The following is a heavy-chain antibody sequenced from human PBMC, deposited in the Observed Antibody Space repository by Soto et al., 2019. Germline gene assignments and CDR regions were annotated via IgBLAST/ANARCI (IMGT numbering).Heavy chain of an antibody. D-gene: IGHD6-6*01. CDR2: IIPIFGTA. J-gene: IGHJ6*02. CDR3: ARGMDARRSYYYYCGMDV. Sequence: SVKVSCKASGGTFSSYAISWVRQAPGQGLEWMGGIIPIFGTANYAQKFQGRVTITADESTGTAYMELSSLRSEDTAVYYCARGMDARRSYYYYCGMDVWGQGTTVTVSS. V-gene: IGHV1-69*13. CDR1: GGTFSSYA.